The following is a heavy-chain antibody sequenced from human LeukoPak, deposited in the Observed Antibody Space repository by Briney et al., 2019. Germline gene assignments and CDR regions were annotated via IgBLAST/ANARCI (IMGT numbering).Heavy chain of an antibody. CDR1: GFTFSSYA. J-gene: IGHJ5*02. Sequence: PGGSLRLSCAASGFTFSSYAMSWVRQAPGRGLEWVSAISGSGGSTYYADSVKGRFSISRDNSKNTLYLQMNSLRAEDTAVDYLAKDGEPRPVLFGEPEDWFDPWGQGTLVTVSS. CDR3: AKDGEPRPVLFGEPEDWFDP. D-gene: IGHD3-10*01. V-gene: IGHV3-23*01. CDR2: ISGSGGST.